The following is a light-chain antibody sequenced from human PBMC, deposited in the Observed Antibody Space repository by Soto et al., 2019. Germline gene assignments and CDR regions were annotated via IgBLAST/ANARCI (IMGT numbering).Light chain of an antibody. J-gene: IGKJ1*01. CDR2: KAA. CDR3: QHYNSYSEA. Sequence: DIHLTQSPSTLSGSVGDRVTITCRASQTISSWLAWYQQKPGKAPKLLIYKAATLQSGVPSRFSGSGSGTEFTLTISSLQPDEFATYYCQHYNSYSEAFGQGTQVDIK. CDR1: QTISSW. V-gene: IGKV1-5*03.